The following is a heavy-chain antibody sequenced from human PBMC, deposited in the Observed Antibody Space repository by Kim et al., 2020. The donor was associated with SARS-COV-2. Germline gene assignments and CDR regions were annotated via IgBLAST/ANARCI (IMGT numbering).Heavy chain of an antibody. Sequence: SETLSLTCTVSGGSISSSSYYWGWIRQPPGKGLEWIGSIYYSGSTYYNPSLKSRVTISVDTSKNQFSLKLSSVTAADTAVYYCARXGYDFWSGYSPYADYWGQGTXVTVSS. D-gene: IGHD3-3*01. CDR3: ARXGYDFWSGYSPYADY. V-gene: IGHV4-39*01. J-gene: IGHJ4*02. CDR2: IYYSGST. CDR1: GGSISSSSYY.